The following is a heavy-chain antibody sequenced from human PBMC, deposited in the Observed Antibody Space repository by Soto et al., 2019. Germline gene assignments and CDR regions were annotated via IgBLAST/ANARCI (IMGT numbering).Heavy chain of an antibody. J-gene: IGHJ4*02. CDR3: TTDGSVGVTQIDY. Sequence: EVQLVESGGGLVKPGGSLRLSCAASGFTFSNAWMNWVRQAPGKGLEWVGRIKSKTDGGTTDYAAPVKGRFTISRDNSKNTLYLQMNSLKTEDTAVYYCTTDGSVGVTQIDYWGQGTLGTVSS. CDR2: IKSKTDGGTT. D-gene: IGHD3-16*01. V-gene: IGHV3-15*07. CDR1: GFTFSNAW.